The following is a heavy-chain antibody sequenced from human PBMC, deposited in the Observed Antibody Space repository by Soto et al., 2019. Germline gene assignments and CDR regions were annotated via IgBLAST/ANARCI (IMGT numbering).Heavy chain of an antibody. V-gene: IGHV4-59*01. D-gene: IGHD1-26*01. CDR2: IYYTENT. CDR1: GGSISSYY. J-gene: IGHJ5*02. CDR3: ARDRLVGSLSWFDP. Sequence: PSETLSLTCTVSGGSISSYYWSWIRQSPGKGLEWIGYIYYTENTNYNPSLKSRVTISVDTSKNQISLKLSSVTAADTAVYYCARDRLVGSLSWFDPWGQGTLVTVSS.